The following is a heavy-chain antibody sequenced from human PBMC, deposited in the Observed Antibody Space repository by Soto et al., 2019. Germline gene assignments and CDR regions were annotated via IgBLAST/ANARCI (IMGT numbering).Heavy chain of an antibody. D-gene: IGHD3-10*01. Sequence: QVQLVQSGAEVKKPGASVKVSCKASGYTFTNFAMSWVRQAPGERLQWMGWINAGNGNTRYSQNFQDRVTITRDTSASTAYRELSSLRSEDTAVYYCARCYYGLGSYADYWGQGTLVTVSS. V-gene: IGHV1-3*01. CDR1: GYTFTNFA. CDR2: INAGNGNT. J-gene: IGHJ4*02. CDR3: ARCYYGLGSYADY.